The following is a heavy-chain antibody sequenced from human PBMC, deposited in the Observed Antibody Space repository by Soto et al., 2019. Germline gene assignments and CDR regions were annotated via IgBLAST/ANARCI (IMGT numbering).Heavy chain of an antibody. V-gene: IGHV4-31*03. D-gene: IGHD3-22*01. CDR1: GGSISSGGYY. CDR2: IYFSGTT. CDR3: ARRDRSGFSYWLDT. J-gene: IGHJ5*02. Sequence: SETLSLTCTVSGGSISSGGYYWSWIRQHPGKGLEWIGTIYFSGTTYYNPSLKSRVTISVDTSKGQFSLKLSSVTAADTAVYYCARRDRSGFSYWLDTWGQGTLVTVSS.